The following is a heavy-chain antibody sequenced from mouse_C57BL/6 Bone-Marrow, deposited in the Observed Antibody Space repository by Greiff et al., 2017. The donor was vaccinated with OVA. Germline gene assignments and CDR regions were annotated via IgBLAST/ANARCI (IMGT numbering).Heavy chain of an antibody. J-gene: IGHJ4*01. V-gene: IGHV1-69*01. CDR3: ARSSVKGVYAMDY. CDR1: GYTFTSYW. Sequence: QVQLQQPGAELVMPGASVKLSCKASGYTFTSYWMHWVKQRPGQGLEWIGEIDPSDSYTNYNQKFKGKSTLTVVKSSSTAYTQLSSLTSEDSAVYYCARSSVKGVYAMDYWGQGTSVTVSS. CDR2: IDPSDSYT. D-gene: IGHD3-3*01.